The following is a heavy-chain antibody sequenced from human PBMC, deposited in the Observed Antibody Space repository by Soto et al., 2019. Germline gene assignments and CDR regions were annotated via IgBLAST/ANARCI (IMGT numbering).Heavy chain of an antibody. J-gene: IGHJ5*01. CDR1: GFTFSTYG. CDR3: AKDNPSVHS. V-gene: IGHV3-33*06. CDR2: IWYDGSNT. Sequence: QVQLVESGGLVVQPGRSLRLSCAASGFTFSTYGIHWVRQAPGKGLDWVAHIWYDGSNTYYADSVKGRFTISRDNSKNTLYLQMNRLRAEDTAVYYFAKDNPSVHSWGHGTLVTVSS.